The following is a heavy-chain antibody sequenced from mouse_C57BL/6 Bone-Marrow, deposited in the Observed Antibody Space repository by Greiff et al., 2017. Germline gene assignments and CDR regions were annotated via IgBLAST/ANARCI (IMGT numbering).Heavy chain of an antibody. Sequence: EVQRVESGGGLVKPGGSLKLSCAASGFTFSSYAMSWVRQTPEKRLEWVATISDGGSYTYYPDNVKGRFTISRDNAKNNLYLQMSHLKSEDTAMYYCARVGIYSSWYFDVWGTGTTVTVSS. J-gene: IGHJ1*03. D-gene: IGHD1-3*01. CDR2: ISDGGSYT. V-gene: IGHV5-4*01. CDR1: GFTFSSYA. CDR3: ARVGIYSSWYFDV.